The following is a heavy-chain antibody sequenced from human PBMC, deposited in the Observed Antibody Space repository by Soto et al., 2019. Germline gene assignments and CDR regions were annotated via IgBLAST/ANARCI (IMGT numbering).Heavy chain of an antibody. CDR1: GYTFTDYT. CDR3: ARDLFGSGSDPNY. CDR2: INAGNGDR. J-gene: IGHJ4*02. V-gene: IGHV1-3*01. D-gene: IGHD3-10*01. Sequence: GASVKVSCKASGYTFTDYTMHWVRQAPGQRLEWMGWINAGNGDREYSQRFQGRVTITRDTSASTAYMDLNTLISEDTAVYYCARDLFGSGSDPNYWGQGTLVTVSS.